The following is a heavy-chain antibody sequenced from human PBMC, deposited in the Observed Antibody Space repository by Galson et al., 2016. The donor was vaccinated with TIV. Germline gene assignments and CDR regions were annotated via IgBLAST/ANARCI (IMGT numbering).Heavy chain of an antibody. CDR1: GFTFSSYW. CDR3: TRDGPLFGVEIDY. Sequence: SLRLSCAASGFTFSSYWMSWVRQAPGKGLEWVANIKQNGSEKYYVDSVKGRFTISRDNAKNSLYLQMNILRAEDTAVYYCTRDGPLFGVEIDYWGQGTLVTVSS. J-gene: IGHJ4*02. D-gene: IGHD3-3*01. V-gene: IGHV3-7*01. CDR2: IKQNGSEK.